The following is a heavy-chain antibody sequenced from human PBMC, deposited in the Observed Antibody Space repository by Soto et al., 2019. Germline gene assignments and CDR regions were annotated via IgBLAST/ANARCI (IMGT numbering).Heavy chain of an antibody. CDR2: ISYDGSNK. J-gene: IGHJ4*02. V-gene: IGHV3-30-3*01. CDR1: GFTFIIYA. D-gene: IGHD6-19*01. Sequence: WGTLILSCSASGFTFIIYAMHWVRQAPGKGLEWVAVISYDGSNKYYADSVKGRFTISRDNSKNTLYLQMNSLRAEDTAVYYCASSDYHQWLVPGGIDYWGQGNLVTVSS. CDR3: ASSDYHQWLVPGGIDY.